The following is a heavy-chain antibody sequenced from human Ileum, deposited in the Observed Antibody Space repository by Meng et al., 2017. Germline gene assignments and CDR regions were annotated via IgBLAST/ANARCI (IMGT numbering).Heavy chain of an antibody. J-gene: IGHJ4*02. CDR1: SGSITSDTY. CDR3: ARHGGYYQGF. V-gene: IGHV4-4*02. CDR2: ISHSGST. D-gene: IGHD4-23*01. Sequence: QVALQESGPGLVKPSGTLSLPCAGSSGSITSDTYWSWVRLPPGKGLEWIGQISHSGSTFYNPSLKSRVTMSVDKSKSQFSLMLTSVTAADTAVYYCARHGGYYQGFWGQGTLVTVSS.